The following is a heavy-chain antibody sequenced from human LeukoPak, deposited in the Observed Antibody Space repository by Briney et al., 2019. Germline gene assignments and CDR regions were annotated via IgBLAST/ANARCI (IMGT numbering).Heavy chain of an antibody. CDR2: IYTSGST. D-gene: IGHD3-16*02. J-gene: IGHJ4*02. CDR3: AREIWSNDYVWGSYRYYFDY. Sequence: SETLSLTCTVSGGSISSHYWSWIRQPAGKGLEWIGRIYTSGSTNYNPSLKSRVTMSVDTSKNQFSLKLSSVTAADTAVYYCAREIWSNDYVWGSYRYYFDYWGQGTLVTVSS. CDR1: GGSISSHY. V-gene: IGHV4-4*07.